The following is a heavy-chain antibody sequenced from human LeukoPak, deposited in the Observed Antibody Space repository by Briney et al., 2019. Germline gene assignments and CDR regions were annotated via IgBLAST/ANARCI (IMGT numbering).Heavy chain of an antibody. V-gene: IGHV3-53*01. CDR1: EFTVINNY. CDR2: IYVGGHT. CDR3: AKGGNYDGSRYAAWFFDV. Sequence: GGSLTLSCAISEFTVINNYMTWVRQAPGRGLEWVALIYVGGHTCHADSLKGRFAISSDNSKNTLYPHMNSLRAEDTAVYYCAKGGNYDGSRYAAWFFDVWGRGTLVTVSS. D-gene: IGHD3-22*01. J-gene: IGHJ2*01.